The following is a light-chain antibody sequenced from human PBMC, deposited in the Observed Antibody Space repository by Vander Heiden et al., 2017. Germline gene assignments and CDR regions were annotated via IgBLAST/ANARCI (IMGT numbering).Light chain of an antibody. CDR3: QSYDSSLSGVV. CDR2: DNS. Sequence: VPTQPPPVSGAPRRSVTTSCTGSRSNIGAGYDVHWYQQLPGTAPKLLNCDNSHRPSGVPDRFSGSKSGTSASLAITGLQAEDEADYYCQSYDSSLSGVVFGGGTKLTVL. V-gene: IGLV1-40*01. CDR1: RSNIGAGYD. J-gene: IGLJ2*01.